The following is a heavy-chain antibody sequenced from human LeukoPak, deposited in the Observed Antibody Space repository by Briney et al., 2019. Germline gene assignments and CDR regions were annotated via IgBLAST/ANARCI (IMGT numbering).Heavy chain of an antibody. CDR2: IYSGGST. D-gene: IGHD4-17*01. Sequence: GGSLRLSCAASGFTVSSNYMSWVRLAPGKGLEWVSVIYSGGSTYYADSVKGRFTISRDNSKNTLYLQMNSLRAEDTAVYYCARDPPLDYGDYYYYYGMDVWGQGTTVTVSS. CDR1: GFTVSSNY. CDR3: ARDPPLDYGDYYYYYGMDV. V-gene: IGHV3-66*02. J-gene: IGHJ6*02.